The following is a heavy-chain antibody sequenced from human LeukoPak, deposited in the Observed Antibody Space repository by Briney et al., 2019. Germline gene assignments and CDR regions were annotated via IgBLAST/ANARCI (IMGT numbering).Heavy chain of an antibody. J-gene: IGHJ4*03. V-gene: IGHV4-34*01. D-gene: IGHD1-1*01. CDR2: INHSGDT. CDR1: GGSFSGYY. CDR3: ARGPTISETGYFDY. Sequence: SETPSLTCAVSGGSFSGYYWSWIRQSPGRGLEWIGEINHSGDTSYNSSVKSRVTISVDTSKNQFSLKVRSLTAADTAVYYCARGPTISETGYFDYWGQGTLVTVSS.